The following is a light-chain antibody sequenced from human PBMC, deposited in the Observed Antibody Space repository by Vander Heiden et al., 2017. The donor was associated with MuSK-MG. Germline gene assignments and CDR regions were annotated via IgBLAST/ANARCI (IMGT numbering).Light chain of an antibody. J-gene: IGKJ4*01. CDR1: QSVLYSPSNKNY. V-gene: IGKV4-1*01. CDR3: QQYYSTPLT. CDR2: WAS. Sequence: DIVMTQSPDSLAVSLGERATINCKSSQSVLYSPSNKNYLAWYQQKPGQPPKLLIYWASTRESGVPDRFSGSGSGTDFTLTISSLQAEDVAVYYCQQYYSTPLTFGGETKVDIK.